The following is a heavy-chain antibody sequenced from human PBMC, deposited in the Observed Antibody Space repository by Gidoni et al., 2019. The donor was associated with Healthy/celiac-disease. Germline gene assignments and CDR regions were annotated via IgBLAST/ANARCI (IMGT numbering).Heavy chain of an antibody. Sequence: QVQLVESGGGVVQPGRSLRLSCAASGFTFSSYGMHWVRQAPGKGLEWVAVIWYDGSNKYYADSVKGRFTISRDNSKNTLYLQMNSLRAEDTAVYYCARVIRESYSSSWDTNDDYYGMDVWGQGTTVTVSS. J-gene: IGHJ6*02. CDR1: GFTFSSYG. V-gene: IGHV3-33*01. CDR3: ARVIRESYSSSWDTNDDYYGMDV. CDR2: IWYDGSNK. D-gene: IGHD6-13*01.